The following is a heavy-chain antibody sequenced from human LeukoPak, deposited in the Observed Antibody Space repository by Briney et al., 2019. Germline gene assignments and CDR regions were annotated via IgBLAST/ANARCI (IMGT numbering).Heavy chain of an antibody. J-gene: IGHJ3*02. CDR2: INPNSGGT. CDR1: GYTFTAYY. V-gene: IGHV1-2*02. Sequence: ASVKVSCKASGYTFTAYYMHWVRQAPGQGLERMGWINPNSGGTNYAQKFQGRVTMTRDTSISTAYMELSRLRSDDTAVYYCARDRGYCSGGSCFDAFDIWGQGTMVTVSS. CDR3: ARDRGYCSGGSCFDAFDI. D-gene: IGHD2-15*01.